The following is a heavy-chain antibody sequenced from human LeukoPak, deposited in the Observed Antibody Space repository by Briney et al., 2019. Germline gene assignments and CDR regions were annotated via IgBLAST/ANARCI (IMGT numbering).Heavy chain of an antibody. CDR3: ARAVVGAPSLIRGYFQH. Sequence: SETLSLTCAVSGGSISSGGYSWSWIRQPPGKGLEWIGEINHSGSTNYNPSLKSRVTISVDTSKNQFSLKLSSVTAADTAVYYCARAVVGAPSLIRGYFQHWGQGTLVTVSS. CDR1: GGSISSGGYS. D-gene: IGHD1-26*01. V-gene: IGHV4-34*01. CDR2: INHSGST. J-gene: IGHJ1*01.